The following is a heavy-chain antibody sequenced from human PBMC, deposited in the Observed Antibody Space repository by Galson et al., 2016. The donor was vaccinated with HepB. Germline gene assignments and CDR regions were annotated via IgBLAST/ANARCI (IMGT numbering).Heavy chain of an antibody. CDR1: GGSISSSSYY. Sequence: SETLSLTCTVSGGSISSSSYYWGWIRQPPGKGLEWIGSIYYSGSTYYKPSLKSRVTMSVDTSKNQFSLKLSSVTAADTAVYYCARHPQQLIHTYWYFDLWGRGTLVTVSS. V-gene: IGHV4-39*01. J-gene: IGHJ2*01. CDR2: IYYSGST. CDR3: ARHPQQLIHTYWYFDL. D-gene: IGHD6-13*01.